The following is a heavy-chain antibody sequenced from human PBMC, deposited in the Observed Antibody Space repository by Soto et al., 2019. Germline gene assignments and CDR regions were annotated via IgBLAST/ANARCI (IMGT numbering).Heavy chain of an antibody. CDR3: AKWDTAMVTGYFDY. CDR2: ISGSGGST. Sequence: GGSLRLSGAASVFTFSSYAMSWVRQAPGKGLEWVSAISGSGGSTYYADSVKGRFTISRDNSKNTLYLQMNSLRAEDTAVYYCAKWDTAMVTGYFDYWGQGTLVTVSS. CDR1: VFTFSSYA. V-gene: IGHV3-23*01. J-gene: IGHJ4*02. D-gene: IGHD5-18*01.